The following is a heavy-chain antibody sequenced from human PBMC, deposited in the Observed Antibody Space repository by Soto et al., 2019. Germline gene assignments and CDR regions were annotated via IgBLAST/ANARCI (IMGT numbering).Heavy chain of an antibody. Sequence: GGLRLSCVASGFSLANYPMNWVCQTPGKGLEWISYSSPRGDTIYYADSVEGRFTISRDNARNSLSLHMSSLRDEDSALYYCAKGPHTNVGWPYYFESWGQGVPVTVSS. J-gene: IGHJ4*02. CDR3: AKGPHTNVGWPYYFES. D-gene: IGHD6-19*01. V-gene: IGHV3-48*02. CDR1: GFSLANYP. CDR2: SSPRGDTI.